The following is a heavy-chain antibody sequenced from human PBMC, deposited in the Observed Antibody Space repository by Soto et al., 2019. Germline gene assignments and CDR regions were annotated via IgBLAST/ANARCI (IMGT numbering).Heavy chain of an antibody. CDR3: AREEVVLWFGELLQDAFDI. CDR2: INHSGST. D-gene: IGHD3-10*01. J-gene: IGHJ3*02. CDR1: GGSFSGYY. Sequence: SETLSLTCAVYGGSFSGYYWSWIRQPPGKGLEWIGEINHSGSTNYNPSLKSRVTISVDTSKNQFSLKLSSVTDADTAVYYCAREEVVLWFGELLQDAFDIWGQGTMVTVSS. V-gene: IGHV4-34*01.